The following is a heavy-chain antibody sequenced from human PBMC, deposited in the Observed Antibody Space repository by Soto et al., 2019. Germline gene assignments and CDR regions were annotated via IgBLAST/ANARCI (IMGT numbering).Heavy chain of an antibody. Sequence: QITLKESGPTLVKPTQTLTLTCTFSGFSLSTSGVGVGWIRQPPGKALEWLALIYWNDDKSYCPSLKSRLTIPHDTSNNRVVLTMTNRVPVDTATSYSAHSQYYYGSGSFDYCGQGSLVTVSS. V-gene: IGHV2-5*01. J-gene: IGHJ4*02. CDR2: IYWNDDK. CDR3: AHSQYYYGSGSFDY. CDR1: GFSLSTSGVG. D-gene: IGHD3-10*01.